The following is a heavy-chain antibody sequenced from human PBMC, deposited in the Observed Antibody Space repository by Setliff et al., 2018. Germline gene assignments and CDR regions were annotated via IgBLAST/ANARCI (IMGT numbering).Heavy chain of an antibody. Sequence: ASVKVSCKASGYTFTGYYMHWVRQVPGQGLEWMGWINPNSGGTNYAQKSQGWVTMTRDTSISTAYMELSRLRSDDTAVYYCARGPAGTYAFDIWGQGTMVTVSS. CDR1: GYTFTGYY. V-gene: IGHV1-2*04. D-gene: IGHD1-7*01. CDR2: INPNSGGT. CDR3: ARGPAGTYAFDI. J-gene: IGHJ3*02.